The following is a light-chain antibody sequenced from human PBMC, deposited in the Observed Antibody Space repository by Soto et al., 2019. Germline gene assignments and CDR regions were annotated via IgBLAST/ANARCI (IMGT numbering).Light chain of an antibody. CDR3: SLYTSNGSLI. Sequence: QSALTQPPSVSGSPGQSVTIWCTGTTSDIDNYDSVSWYQQAPGTAPKLIIYDVNNRPSGAPDRFSGSTSGNTASLTISRLQAEDETDYFCSLYTSNGSLIFGPGTKLTVL. CDR1: TSDIDNYDS. J-gene: IGLJ1*01. CDR2: DVN. V-gene: IGLV2-18*01.